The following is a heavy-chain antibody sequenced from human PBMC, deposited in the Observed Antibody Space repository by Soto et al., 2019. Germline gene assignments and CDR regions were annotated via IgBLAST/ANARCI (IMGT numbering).Heavy chain of an antibody. CDR1: GFTFNNYA. CDR3: AKGRVVVIAWYYFDY. J-gene: IGHJ4*02. V-gene: IGHV3-23*01. CDR2: ISGSGGST. D-gene: IGHD2-21*01. Sequence: EVQLLESGGGLVQPGGSLRLSCAASGFTFNNYAMSWVRQAPGKGLEWVSAISGSGGSTYYADSVKGRFTIPRDNSKNTLYLQVNSLRAEDTAVYYCAKGRVVVIAWYYFDYWGQGTLVTVSS.